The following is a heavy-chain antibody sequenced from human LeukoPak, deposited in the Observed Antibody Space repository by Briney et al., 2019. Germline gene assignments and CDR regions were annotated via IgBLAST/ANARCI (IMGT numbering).Heavy chain of an antibody. Sequence: TGGSPRLSCAASGFTFSDCYMSWFRQAPGKGLEWLSYISSSGSTIYYEDSVKGRFTISRDNAKNSVYLQMHSLRAEDTAVYYCARGDVKTPMVFEYYFDCWGQGALVTVSS. CDR1: GFTFSDCY. D-gene: IGHD5-18*01. J-gene: IGHJ4*02. CDR2: ISSSGSTI. V-gene: IGHV3-11*01. CDR3: ARGDVKTPMVFEYYFDC.